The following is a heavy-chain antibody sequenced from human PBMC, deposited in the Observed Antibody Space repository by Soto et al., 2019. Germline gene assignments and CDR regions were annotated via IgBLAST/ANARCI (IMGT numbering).Heavy chain of an antibody. V-gene: IGHV3-30-3*01. CDR3: ASLPVVAAQGGWFDP. J-gene: IGHJ5*02. CDR1: GFTFSSYA. CDR2: ISYDGSNK. Sequence: QVQLVESGGGVVQPGRSLRLSCAASGFTFSSYAMHWVRQAPGKGLEWVAVISYDGSNKYYADSVKGRFTISRDNSKNSLYLYMNSLRAEDTAMNYCASLPVVAAQGGWFDPWGQGTLVTVSS. D-gene: IGHD2-15*01.